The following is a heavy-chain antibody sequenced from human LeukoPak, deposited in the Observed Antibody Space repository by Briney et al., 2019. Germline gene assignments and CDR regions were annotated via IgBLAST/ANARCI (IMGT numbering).Heavy chain of an antibody. CDR3: ARAPVTSCRGAYCYPFDY. CDR2: TSSSDAGT. V-gene: IGHV3-23*01. D-gene: IGHD2-21*01. CDR1: GFTLSSYA. Sequence: GGSLRLSCAASGFTLSSYAMSWVRQAPGKGLEWVAATSSSDAGTYHADSVRGRFTISRDNSKNTLYLQMNSLRAEDAAVYYCARAPVTSCRGAYCYPFDYWGQGTLVTVSS. J-gene: IGHJ4*02.